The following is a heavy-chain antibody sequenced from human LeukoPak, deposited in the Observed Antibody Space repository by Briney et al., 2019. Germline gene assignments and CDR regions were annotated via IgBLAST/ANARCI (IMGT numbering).Heavy chain of an antibody. J-gene: IGHJ4*02. CDR3: ARDRAAAVGTTGEFGY. CDR1: GFTFSSYA. V-gene: IGHV3-30*04. Sequence: GRSLRLSCAASGFTFSSYAMHWVRQAPGKGLEWVAVISYDGSNKYYADSVKGRFTISRDNSKNTLYLQMKSLRPDDTAVYYCARDRAAAVGTTGEFGYWGQGTLVTVSS. D-gene: IGHD6-13*01. CDR2: ISYDGSNK.